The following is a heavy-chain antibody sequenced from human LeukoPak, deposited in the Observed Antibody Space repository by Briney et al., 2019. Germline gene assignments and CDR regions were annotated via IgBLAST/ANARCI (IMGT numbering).Heavy chain of an antibody. D-gene: IGHD3-10*01. J-gene: IGHJ4*02. CDR3: TGSFGELTFFDQ. CDR1: GFTFGDYG. Sequence: GGSLRLSCTASGFTFGDYGMSWVRQAPGKGLEWVGFIRSKAYGGTTEYAASVKGRFTISRDDSKTIAYLQMNSLKTEDTAVYYCTGSFGELTFFDQWGQGTLVTVSS. CDR2: IRSKAYGGTT. V-gene: IGHV3-49*04.